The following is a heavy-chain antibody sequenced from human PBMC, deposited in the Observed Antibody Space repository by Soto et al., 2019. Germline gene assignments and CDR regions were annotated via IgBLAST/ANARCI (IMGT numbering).Heavy chain of an antibody. J-gene: IGHJ4*02. D-gene: IGHD3-16*01. CDR3: ARDFKAPKDAWAFDY. V-gene: IGHV4-4*02. Sequence: QVQLQESGPGLVMPSGTLSLTCAVSGASISSNDWWNWVRQPPGKGLEWIGEIYHGGTTIYNPSLNSRASISIDESKNHFSLKLTSVTAADTAVYYCARDFKAPKDAWAFDYWGQGILVTVSS. CDR2: IYHGGTT. CDR1: GASISSNDW.